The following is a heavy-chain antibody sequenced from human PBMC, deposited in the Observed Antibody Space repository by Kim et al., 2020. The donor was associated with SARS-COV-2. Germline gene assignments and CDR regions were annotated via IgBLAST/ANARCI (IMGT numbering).Heavy chain of an antibody. Sequence: GGSLRLSCAASGFTFSSYSMNWVRQAPGKGLEWVSSISSSSSYIYYADSVKGRFTISRDNAKNSLYLQMNSLRAEDTAVYYCASQKTGAAAGTVYDYWGQGTLVTVSS. CDR2: ISSSSSYI. D-gene: IGHD6-13*01. J-gene: IGHJ4*02. CDR1: GFTFSSYS. V-gene: IGHV3-21*01. CDR3: ASQKTGAAAGTVYDY.